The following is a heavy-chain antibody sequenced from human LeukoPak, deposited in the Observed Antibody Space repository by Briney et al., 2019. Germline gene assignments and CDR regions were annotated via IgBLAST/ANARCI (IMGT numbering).Heavy chain of an antibody. CDR3: ARGSESYDILARDYFDY. V-gene: IGHV1-2*04. D-gene: IGHD3-9*01. Sequence: ASVKVSCKASGYTFTGYYMHWMRQAPGQGLEWMGWINPNSGGTNYAQKFQGWVTMTRDTSISTAYMELSRLRSDDTAVYYCARGSESYDILARDYFDYWGQGTLVTVSS. CDR2: INPNSGGT. J-gene: IGHJ4*02. CDR1: GYTFTGYY.